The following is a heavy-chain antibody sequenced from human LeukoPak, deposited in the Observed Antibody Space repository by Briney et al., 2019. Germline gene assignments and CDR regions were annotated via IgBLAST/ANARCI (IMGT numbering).Heavy chain of an antibody. J-gene: IGHJ4*02. V-gene: IGHV3-74*01. CDR3: ARVIGGYNFGYFDY. D-gene: IGHD5-24*01. CDR1: GFTFSSYW. Sequence: GGSLRLSCAASGFTFSSYWMHWVRQAPGKGLVWVSRINSDGSSTSYADSVKGRFTISRDNAKNTLYLQMNSLRAEDTAVYYCARVIGGYNFGYFDYWGQGTLVTVSS. CDR2: INSDGSST.